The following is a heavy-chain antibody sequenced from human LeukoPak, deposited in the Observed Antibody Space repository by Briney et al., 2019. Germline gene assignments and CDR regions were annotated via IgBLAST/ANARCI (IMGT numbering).Heavy chain of an antibody. CDR3: ATWDDYGDYVAFEY. CDR2: ISSSATYI. CDR1: GFTFSSYT. J-gene: IGHJ4*02. V-gene: IGHV3-21*01. Sequence: GSLRLSCAGSGFTFSSYTMNWVRQAPGKGLEWVSSISSSATYIYYADSVRGRFTISRDDAKNSLFLHMNSLRAEDTAVYYCATWDDYGDYVAFEYWGQGTLVTVSS. D-gene: IGHD4-17*01.